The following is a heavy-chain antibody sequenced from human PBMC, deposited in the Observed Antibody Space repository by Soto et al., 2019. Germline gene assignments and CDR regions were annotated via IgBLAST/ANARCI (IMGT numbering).Heavy chain of an antibody. D-gene: IGHD6-13*01. Sequence: PSETLSLTCTVSGGSISSYYWSWIRQPPGKGLEWIGYIYYSGSTNYNPSLKSRVTTSVDTSKNQFSLKLSSVTAADTAVYYCARVFSDSSSFFDPWGQGTLVTVSS. CDR2: IYYSGST. V-gene: IGHV4-59*12. CDR3: ARVFSDSSSFFDP. CDR1: GGSISSYY. J-gene: IGHJ5*02.